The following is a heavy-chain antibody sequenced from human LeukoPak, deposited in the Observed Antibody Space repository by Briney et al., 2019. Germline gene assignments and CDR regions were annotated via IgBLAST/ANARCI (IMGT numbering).Heavy chain of an antibody. V-gene: IGHV4-39*01. CDR1: GDSISSYY. CDR2: IYYSGSSGST. J-gene: IGHJ3*02. CDR3: ASKLGDDAFDI. D-gene: IGHD3-10*01. Sequence: PSETLSLTCAVSGDSISSYYWGWIRQSPGKGLEWIGSIYYSGSSGSTYYNPSLKSRVTISVATSKNQFSLKLSSVTAADTAVYYCASKLGDDAFDIWGQGTMVTVSS.